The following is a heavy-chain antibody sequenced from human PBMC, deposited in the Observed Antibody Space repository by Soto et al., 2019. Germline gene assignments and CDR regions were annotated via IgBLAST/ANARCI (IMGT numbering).Heavy chain of an antibody. Sequence: ASVKVSCKASGYTFTSYDINWVRQATGQGLEWMGWMNPNSGNTGYAQKFQGRVTMTRNTSISTAYMELSSLRSEDTAVYYCARGESSWYYYYYGMDVWGQGTTVTVSS. D-gene: IGHD6-13*01. J-gene: IGHJ6*02. CDR2: MNPNSGNT. CDR1: GYTFTSYD. CDR3: ARGESSWYYYYYGMDV. V-gene: IGHV1-8*01.